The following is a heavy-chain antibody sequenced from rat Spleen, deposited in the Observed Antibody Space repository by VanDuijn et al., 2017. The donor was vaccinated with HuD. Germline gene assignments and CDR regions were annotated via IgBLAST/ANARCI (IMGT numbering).Heavy chain of an antibody. Sequence: QVQLKESGPGLVQPSQTLSLTCTVSGFSLTNYHVYWIRQPPGKGLEWMGVMWRSGSTEYNSGLKSRLSISRDTSKSQVFLIMNSLQTEDTAIYYCTRAPGKGYVMDAWGQGTAVTVSS. CDR3: TRAPGKGYVMDA. CDR1: GFSLTNYH. V-gene: IGHV2-32*01. D-gene: IGHD5-1*01. J-gene: IGHJ4*01. CDR2: MWRSGST.